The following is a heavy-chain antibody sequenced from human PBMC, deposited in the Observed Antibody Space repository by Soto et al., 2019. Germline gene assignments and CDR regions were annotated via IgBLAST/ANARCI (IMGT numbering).Heavy chain of an antibody. D-gene: IGHD4-17*01. J-gene: IGHJ4*02. CDR3: AKGRVSTVVTSFDY. CDR2: ISGSGGST. Sequence: GGSLRLSCAAFGFTFSSYAMSWVRQAPGKGLEWVSAISGSGGSTYYADFVKGRFTISRDNSKNTLYLQMNSLRAEDTAVYYCAKGRVSTVVTSFDYWGQGTLVTVSS. CDR1: GFTFSSYA. V-gene: IGHV3-23*01.